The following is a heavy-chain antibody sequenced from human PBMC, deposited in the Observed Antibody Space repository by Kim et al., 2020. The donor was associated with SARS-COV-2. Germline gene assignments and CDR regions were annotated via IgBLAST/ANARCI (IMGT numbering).Heavy chain of an antibody. V-gene: IGHV4-34*01. D-gene: IGHD3-16*01. CDR3: ARNRGKDY. CDR2: INHSGST. CDR1: VGSFSGYY. Sequence: SETLSLTCAVYVGSFSGYYWSWIRQPPGKGLEWIGEINHSGSTLYNPSLKSRVTVSVDTSRNQFSLNLSSVTAADTAVYYCARNRGKDYWGQGTLVTVSS. J-gene: IGHJ4*02.